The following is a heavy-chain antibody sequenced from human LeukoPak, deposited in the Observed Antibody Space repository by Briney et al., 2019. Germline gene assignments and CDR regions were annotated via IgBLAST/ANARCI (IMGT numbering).Heavy chain of an antibody. CDR3: ARSRDLYSSSWHFDY. V-gene: IGHV3-11*01. Sequence: GGSLRLSCAASGFTFSDYYMSWIRQAPGKGLEWVSYISSSGSTIYYADSVKGRFTISRDNAKNSLYLQMNSLRAEDTAVYYCARSRDLYSSSWHFDYWGQGTLVTVSS. CDR2: ISSSGSTI. J-gene: IGHJ4*02. CDR1: GFTFSDYY. D-gene: IGHD6-13*01.